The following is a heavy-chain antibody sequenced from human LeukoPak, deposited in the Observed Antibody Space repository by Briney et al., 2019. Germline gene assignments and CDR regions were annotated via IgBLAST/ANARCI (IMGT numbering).Heavy chain of an antibody. V-gene: IGHV4-59*01. CDR3: VRGAGGRNIDY. CDR1: GGSISSYY. D-gene: IGHD3-10*01. Sequence: SETLSLTCTVSGGSISSYYWSWIRQPPGKGLEYVGYIYYGGSTNYNPSLGGRVTISLDTSKNQFSLKLSSVTAADTAVYYCVRGAGGRNIDYWGQGTLVTVSS. CDR2: IYYGGST. J-gene: IGHJ4*02.